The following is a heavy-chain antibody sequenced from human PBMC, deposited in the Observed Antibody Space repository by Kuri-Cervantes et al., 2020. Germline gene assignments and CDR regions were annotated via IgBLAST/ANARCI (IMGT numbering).Heavy chain of an antibody. J-gene: IGHJ6*02. CDR2: IRSKANSYAT. V-gene: IGHV3-73*01. Sequence: LSLTCAASGFTFSGSAMHWVRQASGKGLEWVVRIRSKANSYATAYAASVKGRFTISRDDSKNTAYLQMNSLKTEDTAVYYCTTGASLSASSSWYQRVPYYYGMDVWGQGTTVTVSS. CDR1: GFTFSGSA. CDR3: TTGASLSASSSWYQRVPYYYGMDV. D-gene: IGHD6-13*01.